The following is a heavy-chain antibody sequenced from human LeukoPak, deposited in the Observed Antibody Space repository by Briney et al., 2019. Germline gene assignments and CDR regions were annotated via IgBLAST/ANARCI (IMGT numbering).Heavy chain of an antibody. D-gene: IGHD4-17*01. Sequence: SETLSLTCTVSGGSISSSRYYWGWIRQPPGKGLEWIGSIYYSGSTYYNPSLKSRVTMSVDTSKNQFSLKLSSVTAADTAVYYCAGTDDYGDYGAYDYWGQGTLVTVSS. CDR2: IYYSGST. CDR1: GGSISSSRYY. J-gene: IGHJ4*02. V-gene: IGHV4-39*01. CDR3: AGTDDYGDYGAYDY.